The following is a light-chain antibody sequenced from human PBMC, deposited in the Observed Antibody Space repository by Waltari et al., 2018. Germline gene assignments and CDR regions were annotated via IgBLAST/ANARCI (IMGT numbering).Light chain of an antibody. V-gene: IGKV1-6*01. Sequence: AIQMTQSPSSLGASVGDRVTITCRASQVIQSDLGWYQQKAGKAPNLLIHSATTLQSGVPARFSGRWSGTDFTLTINGLQPEDFATYYCLQDYEYPLTFGGGTRVDIK. J-gene: IGKJ4*01. CDR2: SAT. CDR1: QVIQSD. CDR3: LQDYEYPLT.